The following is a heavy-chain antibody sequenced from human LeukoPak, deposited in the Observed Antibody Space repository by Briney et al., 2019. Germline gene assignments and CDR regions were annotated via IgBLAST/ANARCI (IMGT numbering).Heavy chain of an antibody. CDR1: GFTFSSYS. CDR2: ISSSGAYI. CDR3: TRDGESSGWYSAC. J-gene: IGHJ4*02. Sequence: GGSLRLSCAASGFTFSSYSMNWIRQAPGKGLQWVSSISSSGAYIFYADSVQGRFTISRDNAKNSLYLQMNSLRAEDTAVYYCTRDGESSGWYSACWGQGTLVTVSS. D-gene: IGHD6-19*01. V-gene: IGHV3-21*01.